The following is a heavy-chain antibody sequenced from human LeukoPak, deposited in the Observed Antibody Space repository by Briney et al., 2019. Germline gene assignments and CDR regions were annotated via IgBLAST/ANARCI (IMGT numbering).Heavy chain of an antibody. D-gene: IGHD2-21*02. V-gene: IGHV4-59*01. J-gene: IGHJ5*02. CDR1: GDSLNTYY. CDR3: ARVVRGVVTSNWFDP. CDR2: VASSGTS. Sequence: SETLSLTCTVSGDSLNTYYWTWIRQTPGKELEWIGFVASSGTSNYNPSLKTRVSISIDTSKNQFSLALTSVTPADTAVYYCARVVRGVVTSNWFDPWGQGTLVSVSS.